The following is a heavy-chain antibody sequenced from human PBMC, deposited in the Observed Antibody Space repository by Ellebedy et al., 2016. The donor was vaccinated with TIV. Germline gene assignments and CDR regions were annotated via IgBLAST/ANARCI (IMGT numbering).Heavy chain of an antibody. CDR1: GYTFSNYA. CDR2: INAGNGHT. Sequence: ASVKVSCKASGYTFSNYAMHWVRQAPGQRLEWMGWINAGNGHTKYSQNFQGRVTITWDTSASTAYMELSRLRSEDTAVYYCARGGAGRYCTDGVCLQALDYWGQGTLVTVSS. J-gene: IGHJ4*02. V-gene: IGHV1-3*01. D-gene: IGHD2-8*01. CDR3: ARGGAGRYCTDGVCLQALDY.